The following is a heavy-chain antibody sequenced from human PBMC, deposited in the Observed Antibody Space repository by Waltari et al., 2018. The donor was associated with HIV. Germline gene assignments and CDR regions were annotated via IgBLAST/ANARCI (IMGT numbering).Heavy chain of an antibody. CDR2: IIPILGIA. CDR3: ARGPPSYGYSYYGMDV. CDR1: GGTFSSYA. J-gene: IGHJ6*02. D-gene: IGHD5-18*01. Sequence: QVQLVQSGAEVKKPGSSVKVSCKASGGTFSSYAISWVRQAPGQGLEWMGRIIPILGIANYAQKFQGRVTITADKSTSTAYMELSSLRSEDTAVYYCARGPPSYGYSYYGMDVWGQGTTVTVSS. V-gene: IGHV1-69*04.